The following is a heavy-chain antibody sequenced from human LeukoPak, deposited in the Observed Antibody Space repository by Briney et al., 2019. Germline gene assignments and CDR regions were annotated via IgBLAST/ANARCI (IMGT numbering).Heavy chain of an antibody. D-gene: IGHD3-22*01. V-gene: IGHV4-30-2*01. CDR1: GGSISSSSYS. CDR2: IYHSGST. J-gene: IGHJ4*02. Sequence: SETLSLTRTVSGGSISSSSYSWSWIRQPPGKGLEWIGYIYHSGSTYYNPSLKSRVTISVDRSKNQFSLKLSSVTAADTAVYYCARNYYDSSGYPYYFDYWGQGTLVTVSS. CDR3: ARNYYDSSGYPYYFDY.